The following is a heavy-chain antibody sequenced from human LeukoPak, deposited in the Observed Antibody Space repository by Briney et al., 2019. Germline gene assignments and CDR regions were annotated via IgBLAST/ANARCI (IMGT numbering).Heavy chain of an antibody. V-gene: IGHV4-39*07. CDR2: IYYSGST. CDR1: GGSISSSSYY. D-gene: IGHD2-2*01. Sequence: SETLSLTCTVSGGSISSSSYYLGWIRQPPGKGLEWIVSIYYSGSTYYNPSLKSRVTISVDTSKNQFSLKLSSVTAADTAVYYCARSHIVVVPAASLGGFDPWGQGTLVTVSS. J-gene: IGHJ5*02. CDR3: ARSHIVVVPAASLGGFDP.